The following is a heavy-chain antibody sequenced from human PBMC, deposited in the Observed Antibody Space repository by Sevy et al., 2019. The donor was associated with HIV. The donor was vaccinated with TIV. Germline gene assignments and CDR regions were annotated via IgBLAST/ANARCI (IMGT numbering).Heavy chain of an antibody. J-gene: IGHJ3*02. CDR2: IYSGGST. D-gene: IGHD1-26*01. V-gene: IGHV3-53*01. Sequence: GGSLRLSCAASGFTVSSNYMSWVRQAPGKGLEWVSVIYSGGSTYYADSVKGRFTISRDNSKNTLYLQMNSLRAEDTAVYYCARAEGSIVGVHDVFDIWGQGTMVTVSS. CDR1: GFTVSSNY. CDR3: ARAEGSIVGVHDVFDI.